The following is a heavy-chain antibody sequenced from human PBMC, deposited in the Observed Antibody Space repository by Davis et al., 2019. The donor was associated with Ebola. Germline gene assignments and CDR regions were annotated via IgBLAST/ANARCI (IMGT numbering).Heavy chain of an antibody. CDR2: IYYSGST. CDR1: GGSISSSSYY. V-gene: IGHV4-61*01. Sequence: PSETLSLTCTVSGGSISSSSYYWSWIRQPPGKGLEWIGYIYYSGSTNYNPSLKSRVTISVDTSKNQFSLKLSSVTAADTAVYYCARARFRAEGRFDYWGQGTLVTVSS. CDR3: ARARFRAEGRFDY. J-gene: IGHJ4*02.